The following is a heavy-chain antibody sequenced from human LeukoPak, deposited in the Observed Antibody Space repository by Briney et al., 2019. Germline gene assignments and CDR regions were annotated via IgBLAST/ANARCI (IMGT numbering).Heavy chain of an antibody. V-gene: IGHV4-31*03. CDR2: IYYSGST. D-gene: IGHD5-18*01. J-gene: IGHJ6*02. CDR3: ARDGDSRYYYGMDV. CDR1: GGSISSGGYY. Sequence: SETLSLTCTVSGGSISSGGYYWSWIRQHPGKGLEWIGYIYYSGSTYYNPSLKSRVTISVDTSKNRFSLKLSSVTAADTAVYYCARDGDSRYYYGMDVWGQGTTVTVSS.